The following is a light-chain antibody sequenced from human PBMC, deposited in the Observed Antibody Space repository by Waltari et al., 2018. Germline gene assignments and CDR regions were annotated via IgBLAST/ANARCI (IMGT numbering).Light chain of an antibody. CDR1: RFRSYY. V-gene: IGLV3-19*01. CDR3: HSRDASGVGGS. CDR2: DKN. Sequence: SSELTQDPAVSVAMGQTVRLTCQGDRFRSYYASWYQQRPGQAPRLVMYDKNNRPSGVPDRFSGSSSHNTASLTITGAQAEDEASYYCHSRDASGVGGSFGGGTKLTVL. J-gene: IGLJ2*01.